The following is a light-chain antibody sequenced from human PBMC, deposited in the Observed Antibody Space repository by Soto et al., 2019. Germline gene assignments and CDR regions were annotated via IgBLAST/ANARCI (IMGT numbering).Light chain of an antibody. Sequence: EIVMTQSPASLSVSPGDRATLSCRASQSVSSNLAWYQQKPGQAPRLLIYGASTRATGIPARFSGSASGPDFTLTINRLEPEDFAVYYCQLYGISPQFGQGTRLENK. CDR3: QLYGISPQ. CDR1: QSVSSN. J-gene: IGKJ5*01. CDR2: GAS. V-gene: IGKV3-15*01.